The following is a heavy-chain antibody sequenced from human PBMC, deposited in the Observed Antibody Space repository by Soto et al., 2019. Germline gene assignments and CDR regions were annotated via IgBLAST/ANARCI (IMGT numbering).Heavy chain of an antibody. Sequence: QVQLVESGGGVVQPGRSLRLSCAASGFTFSSYAMHWVRQAPVKGLEWVAVISYDGSNKYYADSVKGRFTISRDNSKNTLYLPMNSLRAEDTAVYYCARFKGCSGGSCYSYFDYWGQGTLVTVSS. CDR2: ISYDGSNK. D-gene: IGHD2-15*01. J-gene: IGHJ4*02. CDR1: GFTFSSYA. V-gene: IGHV3-30-3*01. CDR3: ARFKGCSGGSCYSYFDY.